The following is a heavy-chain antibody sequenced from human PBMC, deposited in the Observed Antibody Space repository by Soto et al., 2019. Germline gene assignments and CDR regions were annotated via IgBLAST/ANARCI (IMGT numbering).Heavy chain of an antibody. J-gene: IGHJ6*02. D-gene: IGHD5-18*01. CDR1: GFTFSNAW. V-gene: IGHV3-15*07. CDR2: IKSKTDGGTT. CDR3: TTPYSYGPNLEYYYYYGMDV. Sequence: EVQLVESGGGLVKPGGSLRLSCAASGFTFSNAWMNWVRQAPGKGLEWVGRIKSKTDGGTTDYAAPVKGRFTISRDDSKNTLYLQMNSLKTEDTAVYYCTTPYSYGPNLEYYYYYGMDVWGQGTTVTVSS.